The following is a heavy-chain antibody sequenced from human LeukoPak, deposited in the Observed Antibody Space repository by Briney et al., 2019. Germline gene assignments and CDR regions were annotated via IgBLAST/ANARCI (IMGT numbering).Heavy chain of an antibody. V-gene: IGHV4-4*07. D-gene: IGHD4-17*01. CDR3: ARGGRRYYGDYRVYFDY. CDR1: GGSINSYY. CDR2: IYTSGST. Sequence: PSETLSLTCTVSGGSINSYYWSWIRQPAGKGLEWIGRIYTSGSTNYNPSLKSRVTMSVDTSKNQFSLKLSSVTAADTAVYYCARGGRRYYGDYRVYFDYWGQGTLVTVSS. J-gene: IGHJ4*02.